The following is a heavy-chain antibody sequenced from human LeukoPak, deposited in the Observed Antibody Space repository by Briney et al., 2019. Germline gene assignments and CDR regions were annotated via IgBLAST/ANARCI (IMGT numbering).Heavy chain of an antibody. Sequence: PGGSLRLSCAASGFTFSSYSMNWVRQAPGKGLEWVSYISSSSSTICYADSEKGRFTISRDNAKNSLYLQMSSLRAEDTAVYYCARERTTVVTFPPWNWFDPWGQGTLVTVSS. CDR3: ARERTTVVTFPPWNWFDP. D-gene: IGHD4-23*01. V-gene: IGHV3-48*04. CDR1: GFTFSSYS. J-gene: IGHJ5*02. CDR2: ISSSSSTI.